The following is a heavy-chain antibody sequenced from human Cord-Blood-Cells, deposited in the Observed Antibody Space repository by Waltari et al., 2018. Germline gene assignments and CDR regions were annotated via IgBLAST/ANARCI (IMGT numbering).Heavy chain of an antibody. D-gene: IGHD6-6*01. CDR2: IRGSGGST. Sequence: EVQLLESGGGLVQPGGSLRLSCAASGFPFSSFAMSWVAQAPGKGVEWVSEIRGSGGSTYYADYVKGRFTISRDNSKNTLYLQMNSLRAEDTAVYYCAKDRESEQLVRAFDIWGQGTMVTVSS. V-gene: IGHV3-23*01. CDR1: GFPFSSFA. J-gene: IGHJ3*02. CDR3: AKDRESEQLVRAFDI.